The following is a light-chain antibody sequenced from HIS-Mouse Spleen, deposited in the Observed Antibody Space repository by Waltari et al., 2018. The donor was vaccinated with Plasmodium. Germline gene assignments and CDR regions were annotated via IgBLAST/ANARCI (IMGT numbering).Light chain of an antibody. CDR3: QVWDSSSDHVV. CDR1: TVGSNR. CDR2: DDS. Sequence: SYVLTQPPSVSVAPGKTARIPCGGNTVGSNRVHSYTQKPGQAPVLVVHDDSDRPPGIPGRFSGSNSGNTATLTISRVEAGDEADYYCQVWDSSSDHVVFGGGTKLTVL. J-gene: IGLJ2*01. V-gene: IGLV3-21*03.